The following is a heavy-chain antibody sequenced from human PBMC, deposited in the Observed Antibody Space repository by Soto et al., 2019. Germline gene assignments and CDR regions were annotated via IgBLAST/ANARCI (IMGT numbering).Heavy chain of an antibody. CDR3: ARAYYYDSSGYYPNYFDY. CDR1: GFTFSSYG. D-gene: IGHD3-22*01. J-gene: IGHJ4*02. V-gene: IGHV3-33*01. Sequence: GGSLRLSCAASGFTFSSYGMHWVRQAPGKGLEWVAVIWYDGSNKYYADSVKGRFTISRDNSKNTLYLQMNSLRAEDTAVYYCARAYYYDSSGYYPNYFDYWGQGTLVTVSS. CDR2: IWYDGSNK.